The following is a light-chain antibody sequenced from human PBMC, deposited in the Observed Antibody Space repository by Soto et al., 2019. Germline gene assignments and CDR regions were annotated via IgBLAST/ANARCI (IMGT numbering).Light chain of an antibody. CDR2: EVT. CDR1: NSDVGGYNY. V-gene: IGLV2-14*01. Sequence: QSVLTQPASVSGSPGQSITISCTGTNSDVGGYNYVSWYQQHPGKAPKLIIYEVTNRPSGVSDRFSGSKSGNTASLTISWLQVEDEADYYCSSYTRSNTVFFGGGTQLTVL. CDR3: SSYTRSNTVF. J-gene: IGLJ2*01.